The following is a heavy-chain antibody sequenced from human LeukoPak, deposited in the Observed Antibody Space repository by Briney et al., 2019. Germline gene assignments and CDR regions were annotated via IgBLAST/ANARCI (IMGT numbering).Heavy chain of an antibody. CDR3: ARAKYDSSGYYWFDP. V-gene: IGHV1-18*01. CDR1: GYTFTSYG. CDR2: ISAYNGYT. J-gene: IGHJ5*02. Sequence: GASVKVSCKASGYTFTSYGISWVRQAPGQGLEWMGWISAYNGYTKYAENLQGRVTMTTDTSTSTAYMELRSLRSDGTAVYYCARAKYDSSGYYWFDPWGQGTLVTVSS. D-gene: IGHD3-22*01.